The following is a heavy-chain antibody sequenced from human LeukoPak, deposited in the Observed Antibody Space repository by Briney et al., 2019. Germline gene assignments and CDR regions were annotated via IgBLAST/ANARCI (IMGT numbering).Heavy chain of an antibody. CDR1: GYSFTSYW. J-gene: IGHJ6*03. Sequence: GESLKISCKGSGYSFTSYWIGWVRQMPGKGLEWMGIIYPGDSDIRYSPSFQGQVTISADKSISTAYLQWSSLKASDTAMYYCARQKTLQYYYYYYMDVWGKGTTVTVSS. D-gene: IGHD4-11*01. CDR3: ARQKTLQYYYYYYMDV. V-gene: IGHV5-51*01. CDR2: IYPGDSDI.